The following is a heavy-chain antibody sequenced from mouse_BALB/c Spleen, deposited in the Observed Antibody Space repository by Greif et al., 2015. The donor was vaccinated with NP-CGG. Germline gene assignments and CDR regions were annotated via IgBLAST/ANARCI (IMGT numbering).Heavy chain of an antibody. CDR1: GFSLTSYG. CDR3: ARDGYYAMDY. Sequence: QVHVKQSGPGLVAPSQSLSITCTVSGFSLTSYGVHWVRQPPGKGLEWLGVIWAGGSTNYNSALLSRLSISKDNSKSQVFLKMNRLQTDDTAMYYCARDGYYAMDYWGQGTSVTVSS. CDR2: IWAGGST. J-gene: IGHJ4*01. V-gene: IGHV2-9*02.